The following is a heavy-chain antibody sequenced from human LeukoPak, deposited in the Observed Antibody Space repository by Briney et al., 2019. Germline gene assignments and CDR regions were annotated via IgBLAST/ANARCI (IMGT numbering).Heavy chain of an antibody. Sequence: SETLSLTCSVSGGSISSGGYYWSWIRQQTGKGREWFGYIYCSGSTYYNPSLKSRVTISVDTSKNQFSLKLSSVTAADTAVYYCARGRIVLYYYYGMDVWGQGTTVTVSS. V-gene: IGHV4-31*03. CDR1: GGSISSGGYY. J-gene: IGHJ6*02. CDR2: IYCSGST. D-gene: IGHD3-16*02. CDR3: ARGRIVLYYYYGMDV.